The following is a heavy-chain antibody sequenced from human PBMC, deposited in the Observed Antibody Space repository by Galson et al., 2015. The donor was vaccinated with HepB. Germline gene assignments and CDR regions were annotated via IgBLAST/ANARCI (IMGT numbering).Heavy chain of an antibody. CDR2: IVVGSGNT. CDR3: ATDSSPYYYDTSGNFGYFDL. CDR1: GFIFSSSA. V-gene: IGHV1-58*02. J-gene: IGHJ2*01. D-gene: IGHD3-22*01. Sequence: SVKVSCKASGFIFSSSAMQWVRPARGQRLEWIGWIVVGSGNTNYAQKFQERVTITRDMSTNTAYRELSSLRSEDTAVYYCATDSSPYYYDTSGNFGYFDLWGRGTLVTVSS.